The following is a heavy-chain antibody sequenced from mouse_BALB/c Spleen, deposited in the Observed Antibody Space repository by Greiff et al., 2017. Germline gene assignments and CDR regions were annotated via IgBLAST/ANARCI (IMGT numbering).Heavy chain of an antibody. V-gene: IGHV14-3*02. D-gene: IGHD2-12*01. CDR1: GFNITDSY. CDR3: AREENYCYDEAY. CDR2: IDPANGNT. J-gene: IGHJ3*01. Sequence: VQLQQSGAELVKPGASVKLSCTASGFNITDSYMHWVKQRPEQGLEWIGRIDPANGNTKYDPKFQGKATITADTSYNTAYLQLSSLTSEDTAVYYCAREENYCYDEAYWGQGTLVTVSA.